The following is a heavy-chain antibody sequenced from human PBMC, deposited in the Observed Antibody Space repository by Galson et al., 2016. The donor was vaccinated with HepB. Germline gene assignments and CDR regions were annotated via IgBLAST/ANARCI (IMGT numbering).Heavy chain of an antibody. V-gene: IGHV3-33*03. CDR1: GFTFSSYG. J-gene: IGHJ4*03. CDR3: TKGGCSGAICYSDY. CDR2: IWYDGSKE. Sequence: SLRLSCAASGFTFSSYGMHWVRQAPGKGLEWVAVIWYDGSKEYYADSVKGRFNISRDNSRKMLFLQMDSLRADDSATYFCTKGGCSGAICYSDYWGQGTLVTVSS. D-gene: IGHD2-15*01.